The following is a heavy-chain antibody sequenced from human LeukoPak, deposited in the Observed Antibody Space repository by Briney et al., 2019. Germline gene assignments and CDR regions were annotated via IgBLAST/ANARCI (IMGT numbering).Heavy chain of an antibody. Sequence: ASVKVSYKASGYTFTGYYMHWVRQAPGQGLEWMGWINPNSGGTNYAQKFQGRVTMTRDTSISTAYMELSRLRSDDTAVYYCAREMGLVVPAAYYYYYYGMDVWGQGTTVTVSS. V-gene: IGHV1-2*02. J-gene: IGHJ6*02. CDR1: GYTFTGYY. CDR2: INPNSGGT. D-gene: IGHD2-2*01. CDR3: AREMGLVVPAAYYYYYYGMDV.